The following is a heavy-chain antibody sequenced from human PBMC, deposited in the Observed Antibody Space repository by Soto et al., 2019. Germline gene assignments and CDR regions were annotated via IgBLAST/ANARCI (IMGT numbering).Heavy chain of an antibody. J-gene: IGHJ6*04. V-gene: IGHV3-73*01. CDR3: TTKRPTDCNNGIDG. CDR2: IRSKANSYAT. D-gene: IGHD2-21*02. Sequence: GVSLRLSCAASGLTVIGSAMHWVLQSSVKELEWVGRIRSKANSYATAYAASLKGRFTISRDDSKNTAYLQMNTLKTEDTAVYYWTTKRPTDCNNGIDGWGTGSRVSV. CDR1: GLTVIGSA.